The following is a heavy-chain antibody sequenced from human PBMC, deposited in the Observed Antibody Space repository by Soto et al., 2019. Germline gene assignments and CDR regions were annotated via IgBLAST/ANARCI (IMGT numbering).Heavy chain of an antibody. CDR2: IIPIFGTA. D-gene: IGHD3-22*01. CDR3: ARDRPGYYDSSGYSFGIGSL. V-gene: IGHV1-69*13. Sequence: GASVKVSCKASGGTFSSYAISWVRQAPGQGLEWMGGIIPIFGTANYAQKFQGRVTITADESTSTAYMELSSLRSEDTAVYYCARDRPGYYDSSGYSFGIGSLWGQGTLVTVSS. J-gene: IGHJ4*02. CDR1: GGTFSSYA.